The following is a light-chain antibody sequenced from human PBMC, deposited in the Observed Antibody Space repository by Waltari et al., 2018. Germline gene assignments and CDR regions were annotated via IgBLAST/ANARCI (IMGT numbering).Light chain of an antibody. V-gene: IGKV1-39*01. CDR2: TAS. CDR3: QQSYFTPRT. Sequence: DIQMTQSPSSLSASLGDRVTITCRASQSISTFLHWYQQKPGEAPKLLVYTASALQSGVPLRFSGSGSGTDFNTTISRLQPEDSATYFCQQSYFTPRTFGRGTKVEIK. CDR1: QSISTF. J-gene: IGKJ2*01.